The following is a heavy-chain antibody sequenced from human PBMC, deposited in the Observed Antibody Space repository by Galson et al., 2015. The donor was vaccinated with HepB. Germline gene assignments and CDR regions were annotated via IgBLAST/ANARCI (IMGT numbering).Heavy chain of an antibody. CDR3: ARGRGVVPAAIGQRYYYYGMDV. D-gene: IGHD2-2*02. J-gene: IGHJ6*02. Sequence: ETLSLTCAVYGGSFSGYYWSWIRQPPGKGLEWIGEINHSGSTNYNPSLKSRVTISVDTSKNQFSLKLSSVTAADTAVYYCARGRGVVPAAIGQRYYYYGMDVWGQGTTVTVSS. CDR1: GGSFSGYY. V-gene: IGHV4-34*01. CDR2: INHSGST.